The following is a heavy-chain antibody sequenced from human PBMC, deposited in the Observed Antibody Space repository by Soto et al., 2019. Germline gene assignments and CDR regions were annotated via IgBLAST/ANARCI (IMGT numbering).Heavy chain of an antibody. CDR2: IIPIFGTA. CDR3: ARESRPYGSGSYYNGADY. CDR1: GGTFSSYA. Sequence: SVKVSCKASGGTFSSYATSWVRQAPGQGLEWMGGIIPIFGTANYAQKFQGRVAITADESTSTAYMELSSLRSEDTAVYYCARESRPYGSGSYYNGADYWGQGTLVTVSS. J-gene: IGHJ4*02. V-gene: IGHV1-69*13. D-gene: IGHD3-10*01.